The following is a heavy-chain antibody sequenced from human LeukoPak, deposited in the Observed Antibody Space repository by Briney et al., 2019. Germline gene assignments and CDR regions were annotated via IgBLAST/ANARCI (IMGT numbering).Heavy chain of an antibody. Sequence: GASVKVSRKASGYTFTSYDINWVRQATGQGLEWMGWMNPNSGNTGYAQKFQGRVTMTRNTSISTAYMELSSLRSEDTAVYYCARGRMGSSSWYWFDCWGQGTLVTVSS. J-gene: IGHJ4*02. CDR1: GYTFTSYD. V-gene: IGHV1-8*01. CDR3: ARGRMGSSSWYWFDC. D-gene: IGHD6-13*01. CDR2: MNPNSGNT.